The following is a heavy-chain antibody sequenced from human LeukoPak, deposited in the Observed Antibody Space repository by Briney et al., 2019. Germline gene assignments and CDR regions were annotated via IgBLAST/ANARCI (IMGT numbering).Heavy chain of an antibody. CDR3: ARRSYYYDSSGYQHYFDH. D-gene: IGHD3-22*01. CDR1: GFTVSSNY. J-gene: IGHJ4*02. CDR2: IYGGGST. Sequence: GGSLRLSCAASGFTVSSNYMSWVRQAPGKGLEWLSVIYGGGSTYYADSVKVRFTISRDNSKDTLYLQMNSLRAEDTAVYYCARRSYYYDSSGYQHYFDHWGQGTLVTVSS. V-gene: IGHV3-66*01.